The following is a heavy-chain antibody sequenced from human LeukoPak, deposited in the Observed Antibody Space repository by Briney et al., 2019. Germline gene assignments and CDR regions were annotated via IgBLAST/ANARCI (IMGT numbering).Heavy chain of an antibody. Sequence: PSETLSLTCSVSGYSISSGSYWGWIRQPPGKGLEWIGSIYHSGSTYYNPSLKSRVTISVDTSKNQFSLKLSSVTAADTAVYYCARVPTVTFFDYWGQGTLVTVSS. CDR2: IYHSGST. V-gene: IGHV4-38-2*02. CDR1: GYSISSGSY. D-gene: IGHD4-17*01. J-gene: IGHJ4*02. CDR3: ARVPTVTFFDY.